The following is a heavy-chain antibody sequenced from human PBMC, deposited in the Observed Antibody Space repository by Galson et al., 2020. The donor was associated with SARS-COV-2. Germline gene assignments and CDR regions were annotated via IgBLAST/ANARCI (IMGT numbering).Heavy chain of an antibody. D-gene: IGHD3-22*01. CDR1: GISFRTSG. J-gene: IGHJ1*01. V-gene: IGHV3-33*01. CDR2: TWYGGSYI. Sequence: GESLKTPFAASGISFRTSGMHWVRQAPSKGPEWVAVTWYGGSYIYHADSVKGRFTMSRDESTNTVYLEMNRLRADDTAIYYCARGSGLSSPSAQYYDTSVYFAEYLQDWGLGTLVTVSS. CDR3: ARGSGLSSPSAQYYDTSVYFAEYLQD.